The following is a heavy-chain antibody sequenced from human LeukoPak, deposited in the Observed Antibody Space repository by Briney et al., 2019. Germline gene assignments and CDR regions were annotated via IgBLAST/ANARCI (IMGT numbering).Heavy chain of an antibody. D-gene: IGHD3-22*01. CDR1: GGTFSSYA. CDR3: AGYYYDSSGPFDY. Sequence: SVKASCKASGGTFSSYAISWVRQAPGQGLEWMGRIIPILGIANYAQKFHGRVTITADKSTSTAYMELSSLRSEDTAVYYCAGYYYDSSGPFDYWGQGTLVTVSS. CDR2: IIPILGIA. V-gene: IGHV1-69*04. J-gene: IGHJ4*02.